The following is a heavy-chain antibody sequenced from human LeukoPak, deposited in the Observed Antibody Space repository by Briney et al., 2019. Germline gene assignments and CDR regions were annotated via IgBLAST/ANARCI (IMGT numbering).Heavy chain of an antibody. V-gene: IGHV5-51*01. CDR2: IYPGDSDT. CDR1: GYSFTSYW. Sequence: GESLKISCKGSGYSFTSYWIGWVRQMPGKGLEWMGIIYPGDSDTRYSPPFQGQVTISADKSISTAYLQWSSLKASDTAMYYCARHSQIREYYYYYGMDVWGQGTTVTVSS. J-gene: IGHJ6*02. D-gene: IGHD4-17*01. CDR3: ARHSQIREYYYYYGMDV.